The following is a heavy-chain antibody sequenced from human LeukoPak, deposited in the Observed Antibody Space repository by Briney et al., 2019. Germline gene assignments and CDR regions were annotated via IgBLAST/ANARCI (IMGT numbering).Heavy chain of an antibody. Sequence: SETLSLTCTVSGGSISSGNYYWNWLRQPAGKELEWIGRIWPDGGTGGAPTYKPSLRSRVSISLDTSKNQFSLRLSSMTAADTAVYYCARKAAPNWADWYFDVWGRGTLVTVSS. CDR3: ARKAAPNWADWYFDV. D-gene: IGHD7-27*01. CDR1: GGSISSGNYY. V-gene: IGHV4-61*02. CDR2: IWPDGGTGGAP. J-gene: IGHJ2*01.